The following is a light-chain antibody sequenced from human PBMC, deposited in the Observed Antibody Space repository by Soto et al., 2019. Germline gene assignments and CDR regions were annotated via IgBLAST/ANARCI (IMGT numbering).Light chain of an antibody. CDR3: QQYGSSPTYT. Sequence: EIVLTQSPGTLSLSPGERATLSCRARQSVSSSYLAWYQQKPGQAPRLLIYGASSRATGIPDRFSGSGSGTDFTLNISRLEPEDFAVYYCQQYGSSPTYTFGQGTKLEIK. V-gene: IGKV3-20*01. CDR1: QSVSSSY. CDR2: GAS. J-gene: IGKJ2*01.